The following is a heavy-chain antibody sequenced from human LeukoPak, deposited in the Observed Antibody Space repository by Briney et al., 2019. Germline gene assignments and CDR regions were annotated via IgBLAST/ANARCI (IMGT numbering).Heavy chain of an antibody. V-gene: IGHV1-18*01. CDR1: GYTFTSYG. J-gene: IGHJ5*02. CDR3: ARGGGLVPGTWFDP. CDR2: ISAYNGNT. Sequence: ASVKVSCKASGYTFTSYGISWVRQAPGQGLEWMGWISAYNGNTNYAQELQGRVSMTTDTSTSTAYLELRSLRSDDTAMYYCARGGGLVPGTWFDPWGQGTLVTVSS. D-gene: IGHD6-19*01.